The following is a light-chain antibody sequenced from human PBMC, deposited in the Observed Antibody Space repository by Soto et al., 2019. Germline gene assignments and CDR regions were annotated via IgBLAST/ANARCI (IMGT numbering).Light chain of an antibody. CDR1: QSVSSY. J-gene: IGKJ5*01. Sequence: ESVLTQSPNTLSLSPGERATLSCRASQSVSSYLAWYQQKPGQAPRLLIYDASNRATGIPARFSGSGSGTDFTLTISSLEPEDFAVYYCQQRSNWHTFGQGTRLEIK. CDR3: QQRSNWHT. V-gene: IGKV3-11*01. CDR2: DAS.